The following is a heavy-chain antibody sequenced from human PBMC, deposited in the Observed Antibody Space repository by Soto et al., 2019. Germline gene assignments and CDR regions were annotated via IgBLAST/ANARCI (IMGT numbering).Heavy chain of an antibody. CDR1: GGSINSYY. CDR3: ARAYGSGYMDV. D-gene: IGHD3-10*01. Sequence: SETLSLTCTVSGGSINSYYWSWIRQPPGKGLEWIGYIYYSGSTNYNPSLKSRVTISVDTSKNQFSLKLSSVTAADTAVYYCARAYGSGYMDVWGQGTTVTVSS. V-gene: IGHV4-59*08. J-gene: IGHJ6*02. CDR2: IYYSGST.